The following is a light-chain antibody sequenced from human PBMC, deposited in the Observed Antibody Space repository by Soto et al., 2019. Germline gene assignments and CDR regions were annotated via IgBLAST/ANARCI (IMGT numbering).Light chain of an antibody. CDR2: GAS. J-gene: IGKJ1*01. CDR1: QSVGTN. V-gene: IGKV3-15*01. Sequence: EIVLTHSPATLSLSPWERATLSCRASQSVGTNLAWYQQKPGQAPRLLIYGASTRATGIPARFSGSGSGTEFTLTISSLQSEDFAVYYCQQYNNWPRTFGQGTKVDIK. CDR3: QQYNNWPRT.